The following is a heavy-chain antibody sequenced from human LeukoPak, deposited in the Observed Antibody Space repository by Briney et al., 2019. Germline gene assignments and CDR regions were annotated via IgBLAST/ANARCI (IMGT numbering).Heavy chain of an antibody. CDR1: GGPISSYY. V-gene: IGHV4-59*01. CDR3: ARVTLDTDGPYYFDY. Sequence: SETLSLTCTVSGGPISSYYWSWIRQPPGKGLERIGYIYYSGSTNYNPSLKSRVTISVDTSKNQFSLKLSSVTAADTAVYYCARVTLDTDGPYYFDYWGQGTLATVSS. D-gene: IGHD5-18*01. J-gene: IGHJ4*02. CDR2: IYYSGST.